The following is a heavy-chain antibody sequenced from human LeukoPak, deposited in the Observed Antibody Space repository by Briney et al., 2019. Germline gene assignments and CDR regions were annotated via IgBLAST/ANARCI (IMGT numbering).Heavy chain of an antibody. J-gene: IGHJ2*01. Sequence: SETLPLTRTVSGGSISSYYWSWIRQPAGKGLEWIGRIYSSGSTNYNPSLKSRVTMSLDTSNNQFSLKLSSVTAADTAVYCCARNWYFDLWGRGTLVTVSS. CDR2: IYSSGST. CDR3: ARNWYFDL. V-gene: IGHV4-4*07. CDR1: GGSISSYY.